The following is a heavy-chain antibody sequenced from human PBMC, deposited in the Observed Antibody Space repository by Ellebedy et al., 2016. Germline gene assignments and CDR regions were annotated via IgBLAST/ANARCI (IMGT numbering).Heavy chain of an antibody. CDR1: GFTLSSYG. J-gene: IGHJ2*01. D-gene: IGHD5-12*01. V-gene: IGHV3-33*08. CDR3: ARDQIGYSGYDPDGYFDL. CDR2: IWYDGSNK. Sequence: GGSLRLSCAASGFTLSSYGMHWVRQAQGEGLEWVAVIWYDGSNKYYADSVKGRFTSSRDNSKNTLYLQMNSLRAEDTAVYYCARDQIGYSGYDPDGYFDLWGRGTLVTVSS.